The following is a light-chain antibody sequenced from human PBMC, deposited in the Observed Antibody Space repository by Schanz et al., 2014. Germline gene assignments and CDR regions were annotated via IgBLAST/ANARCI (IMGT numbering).Light chain of an antibody. J-gene: IGLJ2*01. CDR2: EVT. Sequence: QSALTQPASVSGSPGQSITISCTGTSSDVGGYDYVSWYQQHPGEAPKLMIYEVTKRPSGVPDRFSGSKSGNTASLAITGLQAEDEADYYCSSYTVTSTLVFGGGTKVTVL. CDR1: SSDVGGYDY. CDR3: SSYTVTSTLV. V-gene: IGLV2-14*01.